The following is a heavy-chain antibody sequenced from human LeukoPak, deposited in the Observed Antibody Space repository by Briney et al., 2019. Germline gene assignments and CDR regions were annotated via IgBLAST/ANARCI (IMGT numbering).Heavy chain of an antibody. Sequence: SETLSLTCAVYGGSFSGYYWSWIRQPPGKGLEWIGEINHSGSTNYNPSLKSRVTISVDTSKNQFSLKLSSVTAADTAVYYCARVKLRGGTRIYNCFDPWGQGTLVTVSS. CDR3: ARVKLRGGTRIYNCFDP. D-gene: IGHD1-1*01. CDR2: INHSGST. J-gene: IGHJ5*02. CDR1: GGSFSGYY. V-gene: IGHV4-34*01.